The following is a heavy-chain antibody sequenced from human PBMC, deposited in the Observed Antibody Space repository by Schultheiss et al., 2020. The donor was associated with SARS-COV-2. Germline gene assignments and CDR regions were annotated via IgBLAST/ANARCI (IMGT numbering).Heavy chain of an antibody. J-gene: IGHJ6*02. CDR3: ARDCSCSSTSCYSCYYYGMDV. D-gene: IGHD2-2*01. V-gene: IGHV4-31*11. CDR1: GGSISSGGYY. CDR2: IYYSGST. Sequence: SETLSLTCAVSGGSISSGGYYWSWIRQHPGKGLEWIGYIYYSGSTNYNPSLKSRVTISVDTSKNQFSLKLSSVTAADTAVYYCARDCSCSSTSCYSCYYYGMDVWGQGTTVTVSS.